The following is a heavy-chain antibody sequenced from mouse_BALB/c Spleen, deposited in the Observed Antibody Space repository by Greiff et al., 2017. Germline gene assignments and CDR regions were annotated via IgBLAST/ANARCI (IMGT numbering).Heavy chain of an antibody. CDR2: IYPGGGYT. Sequence: VQLQQSGAELVRPGTSVKMSCKAAGYTFTNYWIGWVKQRPGHGLEWIGDIYPGGGYTNYTEKFKGKATLTADTSSSTAYMQLSSLTSEDSAIYYCAKALYYYGSSGYARDYWGQGTSVTVSS. CDR3: AKALYYYGSSGYARDY. V-gene: IGHV1-63*02. D-gene: IGHD1-1*01. CDR1: GYTFTNYW. J-gene: IGHJ4*01.